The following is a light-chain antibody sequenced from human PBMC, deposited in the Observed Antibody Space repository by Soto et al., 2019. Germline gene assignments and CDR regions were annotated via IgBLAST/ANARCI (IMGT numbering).Light chain of an antibody. Sequence: QSVLTQPPSVSGAPGQRVTISCTGSRSNIGAGNDVHWYQQLPGTAPKLLIYGNNNRPSGVPDRFSGSKSGTSASLAITGXXXXXXXXXXCQSYDSSLSGSVFGGGTKLTVX. CDR2: GNN. V-gene: IGLV1-40*01. CDR3: QSYDSSLSGSV. J-gene: IGLJ2*01. CDR1: RSNIGAGND.